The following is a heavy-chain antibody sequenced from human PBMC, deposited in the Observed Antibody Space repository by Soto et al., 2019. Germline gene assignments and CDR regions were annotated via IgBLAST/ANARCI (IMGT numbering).Heavy chain of an antibody. V-gene: IGHV3-9*01. Sequence: GGSLRLSCAASGFTFDNYAMHWVRQTPGKGLEWVSGISWNSGSIGYVDSVKGRFTISRDNAKNSLYLQMNSLRVEDTALYYCAKVGRRYGDYPMGTFDYWGQGTLVTVSS. CDR1: GFTFDNYA. CDR3: AKVGRRYGDYPMGTFDY. CDR2: ISWNSGSI. J-gene: IGHJ4*02. D-gene: IGHD4-17*01.